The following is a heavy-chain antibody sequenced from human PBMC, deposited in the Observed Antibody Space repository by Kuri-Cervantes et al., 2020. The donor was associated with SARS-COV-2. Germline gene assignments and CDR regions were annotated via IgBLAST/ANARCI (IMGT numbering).Heavy chain of an antibody. CDR3: ARHRWGRDAFDI. CDR1: GGSISSSSYY. CDR2: IYYSGST. J-gene: IGHJ3*02. Sequence: SDTLSHICTVSGGSISSSSYYWGWIRQPPGKGLEWIGYIYYSGSTNYNPSLKSRVTISVDTSKNQFSLKLSSVTSADTAVYDCARHRWGRDAFDILGQGTMVTVSS. D-gene: IGHD3-16*01. V-gene: IGHV4-61*05.